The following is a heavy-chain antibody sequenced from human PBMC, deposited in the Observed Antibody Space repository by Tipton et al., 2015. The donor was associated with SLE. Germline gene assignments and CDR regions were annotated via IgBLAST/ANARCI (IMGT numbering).Heavy chain of an antibody. V-gene: IGHV4-34*01. D-gene: IGHD6-13*01. J-gene: IGHJ4*02. CDR3: ARSLLAAAGPWDY. Sequence: TLSLTCAVYGGSFSGYYWSWIRQPPGKGLEWIGEINHSGSTNYNPSLKSRVTISVDTSKNQFSLKLSSVTAADTAVYYCARSLLAAAGPWDYWGQGTLVTVSS. CDR1: GGSFSGYY. CDR2: INHSGST.